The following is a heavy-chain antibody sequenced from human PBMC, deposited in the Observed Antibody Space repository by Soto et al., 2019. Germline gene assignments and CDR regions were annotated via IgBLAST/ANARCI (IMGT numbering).Heavy chain of an antibody. CDR3: AKDRGSGPYYYGVDV. CDR1: GFTFDDYA. V-gene: IGHV3-9*01. CDR2: ISWNSGSL. Sequence: EVQLVESGGGLLQPGRSLRLSCAASGFTFDDYAMHWVRQAPGKGLEWVSGISWNSGSLGYADSVKGRFTISRDNAKNSLFLQVNSLRAEDTALYYCAKDRGSGPYYYGVDVWGQGTTVTVSS. D-gene: IGHD6-19*01. J-gene: IGHJ6*02.